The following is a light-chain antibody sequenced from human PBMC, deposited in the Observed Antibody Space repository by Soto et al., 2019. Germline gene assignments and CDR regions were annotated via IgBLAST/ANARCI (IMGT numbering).Light chain of an antibody. J-gene: IGKJ4*01. Sequence: IVLTQSPGTLSSSPCEIGTLSCSSIQIFSSSYLAWYQQKPGQAPRLLIYGASTRATGIPARFSGSGSGTEFTLTISSLQSEDFAVYYCQQYNNWPPLTFGGGTKVDIK. CDR2: GAS. CDR1: QIFSSSY. V-gene: IGKV3-15*01. CDR3: QQYNNWPPLT.